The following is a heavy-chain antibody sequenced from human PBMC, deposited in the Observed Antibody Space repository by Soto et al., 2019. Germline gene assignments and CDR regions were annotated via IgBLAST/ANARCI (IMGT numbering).Heavy chain of an antibody. D-gene: IGHD2-2*01. J-gene: IGHJ6*02. CDR3: ASTGYCSSTSCYGVYYYGMDV. Sequence: PGESLKISCKGSGYIFTNYWIGWVRQMPGKGLEWMGRIDPSDSYTNYSPSFQGHVTISADKSISTAYLQWSSLKASDAAMYYCASTGYCSSTSCYGVYYYGMDVWGQGTTVTVSS. CDR1: GYIFTNYW. CDR2: IDPSDSYT. V-gene: IGHV5-10-1*01.